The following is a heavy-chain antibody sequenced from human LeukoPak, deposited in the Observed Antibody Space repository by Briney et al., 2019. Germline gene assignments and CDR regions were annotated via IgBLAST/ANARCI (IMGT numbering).Heavy chain of an antibody. CDR1: GGSITSGSYY. D-gene: IGHD4/OR15-4a*01. Sequence: SETLSLTCTVSGGSITSGSYYWTWIRQPAGKGLEWVGRIHSSGSTNFNPSLNSRVTVSADTSNNQFSLKLSSVTAADTAIYYCATSASSGSNYFDPWGQGILVTVSS. J-gene: IGHJ5*02. CDR3: ATSASSGSNYFDP. CDR2: IHSSGST. V-gene: IGHV4-61*02.